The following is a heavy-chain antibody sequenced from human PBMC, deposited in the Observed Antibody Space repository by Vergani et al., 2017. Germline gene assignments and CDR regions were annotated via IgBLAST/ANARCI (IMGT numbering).Heavy chain of an antibody. CDR3: ASRPSGSELAHYYYYYYMDV. CDR1: GYTFTDYY. Sequence: EVQLVQSGAEVQKPGATVKISCKVSGYTFTDYYMHWVQQAPGKGLEWMGLVDPEDGETIYAEKFQGRVTITADTSTDTAYMELSSLRSEDTAVYYCASRPSGSELAHYYYYYYMDVWGKGTTVTVSS. V-gene: IGHV1-69-2*01. J-gene: IGHJ6*03. CDR2: VDPEDGET. D-gene: IGHD3-10*01.